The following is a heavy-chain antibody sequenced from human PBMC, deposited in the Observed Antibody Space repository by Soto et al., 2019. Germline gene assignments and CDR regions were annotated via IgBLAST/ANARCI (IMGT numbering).Heavy chain of an antibody. CDR1: GASITSTTSF. Sequence: LETLSLTCSLSGASITSTTSFWAWISQDPGKGLAWVGSIYYSVKTHYNPSLKSRTTISVDRSRNQFSLQVSSVTAADTAVYCCAQNLPRTGRFDYWGHGTAVTVSS. CDR2: IYYSVKT. CDR3: AQNLPRTGRFDY. V-gene: IGHV4-39*01. J-gene: IGHJ4*01.